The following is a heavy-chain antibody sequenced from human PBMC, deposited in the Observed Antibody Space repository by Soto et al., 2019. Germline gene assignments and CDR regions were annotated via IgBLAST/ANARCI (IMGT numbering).Heavy chain of an antibody. D-gene: IGHD3-10*01. Sequence: GASVKVSCKASGYTFTGYYMHWVRQAPGQGLEWMGWINPNSGGTNYAQKFQGRVTMTRDTSISTAYMELSRLRSDDTAVYYCARVYGSDPDLHYFDYWGQGTLVTVSS. J-gene: IGHJ4*02. V-gene: IGHV1-2*02. CDR3: ARVYGSDPDLHYFDY. CDR2: INPNSGGT. CDR1: GYTFTGYY.